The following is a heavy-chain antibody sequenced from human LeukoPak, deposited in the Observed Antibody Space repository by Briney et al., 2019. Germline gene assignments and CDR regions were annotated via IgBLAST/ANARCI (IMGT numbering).Heavy chain of an antibody. CDR2: IRSKAKGGTT. D-gene: IGHD3-22*01. CDR1: GFTFGDDA. V-gene: IGHV3-49*03. Sequence: PGGSLRLSCTASGFTFGDDAMSWFRQAPGKGLEWVGFIRSKAKGGTTEYAASVKGRFTISRDDSRSIAYLQMNSLKTEDTAVYYCAHDTSGYAYYFDYWGQGTLVTVSS. J-gene: IGHJ4*02. CDR3: AHDTSGYAYYFDY.